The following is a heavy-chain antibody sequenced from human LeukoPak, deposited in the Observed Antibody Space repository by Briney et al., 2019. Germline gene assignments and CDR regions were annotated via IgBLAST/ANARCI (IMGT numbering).Heavy chain of an antibody. D-gene: IGHD6-13*01. CDR1: GYSIISDYF. V-gene: IGHV4-38-2*02. CDR3: ARAYSSRWYFNWFDP. Sequence: SGTLSLTCTVSGYSIISDYFWGWIRQPPGKGLEWIGTIYHSGSTYYSPSLKSRVTISVDTSKNQFSLQLTSVTAADTAVYYCARAYSSRWYFNWFDPWGQGTLVTVSS. CDR2: IYHSGST. J-gene: IGHJ5*02.